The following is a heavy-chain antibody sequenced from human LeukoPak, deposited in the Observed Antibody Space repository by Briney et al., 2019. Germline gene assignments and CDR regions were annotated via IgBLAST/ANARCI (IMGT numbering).Heavy chain of an antibody. CDR1: GYIFTSYY. D-gene: IGHD6-19*01. J-gene: IGHJ5*02. CDR3: ARGKHSSPKHWFDP. Sequence: ASVKVSCKASGYIFTSYYMHWVRQAPGQGLEWMGWISAYNGNTRHARKLQGRVTMTTDTSTSTAYMELRSLRSDDTAVYYCARGKHSSPKHWFDPWGQGTLVTVSS. V-gene: IGHV1-18*04. CDR2: ISAYNGNT.